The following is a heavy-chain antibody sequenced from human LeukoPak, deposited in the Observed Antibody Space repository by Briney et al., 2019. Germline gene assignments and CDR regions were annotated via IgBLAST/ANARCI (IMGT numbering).Heavy chain of an antibody. Sequence: GGSLRLSCAASGFTFSSYAMHWVRQAPGKGLEYVSAISSNGGSTYYANSVKGRFTISRDNSKNTLYLQMGSLRAEDMAVYYCARGTGVKNWFDPWGQGTLVTVSS. J-gene: IGHJ5*02. CDR1: GFTFSSYA. V-gene: IGHV3-64*01. CDR2: ISSNGGST. D-gene: IGHD1-14*01. CDR3: ARGTGVKNWFDP.